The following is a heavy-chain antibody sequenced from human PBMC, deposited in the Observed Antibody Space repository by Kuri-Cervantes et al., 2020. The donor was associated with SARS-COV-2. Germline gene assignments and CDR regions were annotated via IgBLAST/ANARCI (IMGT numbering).Heavy chain of an antibody. J-gene: IGHJ4*02. V-gene: IGHV4-61*02. CDR2: IYTSGST. D-gene: IGHD1-26*01. CDR3: ARDRWELHDY. CDR1: GGSISSGSYY. Sequence: SCTVSGGSISSGSYYWRCIRQPAGKGLEWIGRIYTSGSTNYNPSLKSRVTISVDTSKNQFSLKLSTVTAADTAVYYCARDRWELHDYWGQGTLVTVSS.